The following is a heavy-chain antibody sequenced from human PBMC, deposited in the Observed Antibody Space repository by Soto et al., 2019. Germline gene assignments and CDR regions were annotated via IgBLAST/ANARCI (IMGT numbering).Heavy chain of an antibody. CDR2: ISYDGSHK. CDR3: ARAYSDAFDI. Sequence: QVQLVESGGGVVQPGRSLRLSCATSGFTFNTFAMHWVRQAPGKGLEWLAVISYDGSHKYYADSVKGRIIISRDNAKNSLYLQINSLRADDTAVYYCARAYSDAFDIWGQGTMVTVSS. J-gene: IGHJ3*02. V-gene: IGHV3-30-3*01. CDR1: GFTFNTFA. D-gene: IGHD2-15*01.